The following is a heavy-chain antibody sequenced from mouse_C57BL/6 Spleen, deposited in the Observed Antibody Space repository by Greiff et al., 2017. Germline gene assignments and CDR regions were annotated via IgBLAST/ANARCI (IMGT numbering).Heavy chain of an antibody. CDR2: IRSKSNNYAT. CDR1: GFSFNTYA. Sequence: GGGLVQPKGSLKLSCAASGFSFNTYAMNWVRQAPGKGLEWVARIRSKSNNYATYYADSVKDRFTISRDDSESMLYLQMNNLKTEDTAMYYCVKGGTRVYDYDAWFAYWGQGTLVTVSA. V-gene: IGHV10-1*01. CDR3: VKGGTRVYDYDAWFAY. D-gene: IGHD2-4*01. J-gene: IGHJ3*01.